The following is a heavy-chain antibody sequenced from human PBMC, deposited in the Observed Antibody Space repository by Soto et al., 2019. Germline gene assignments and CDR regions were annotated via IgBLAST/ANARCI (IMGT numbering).Heavy chain of an antibody. V-gene: IGHV4-59*01. CDR1: GCSISSYY. Sequence: PSETLSLTCPVSGCSISSYYWSWIRQPPGKGLEWIGYIYYSGSTNYNPSLKSRVTISVDTSKNQFSLKLSSVTAADTAVYYCARDRDSSGYWVGMDVWGQGTTVTVSS. CDR3: ARDRDSSGYWVGMDV. D-gene: IGHD3-22*01. J-gene: IGHJ6*02. CDR2: IYYSGST.